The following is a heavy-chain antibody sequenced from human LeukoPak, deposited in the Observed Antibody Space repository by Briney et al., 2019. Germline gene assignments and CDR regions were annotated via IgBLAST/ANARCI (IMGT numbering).Heavy chain of an antibody. D-gene: IGHD6-19*01. V-gene: IGHV4-30-2*01. CDR2: SYHSGST. CDR3: ARDKGSQGSSGYSSGWFDY. J-gene: IGHJ4*02. CDR1: GGSISSGGYS. Sequence: PSQTLSLTCAVSGGSISSGGYSWSWIRQPPGEGLEWIGYSYHSGSTYYHPSLKSRVTISVDRSKNQFSLELSSVTAADTAAYYCARDKGSQGSSGYSSGWFDYWGQGTLVTVTS.